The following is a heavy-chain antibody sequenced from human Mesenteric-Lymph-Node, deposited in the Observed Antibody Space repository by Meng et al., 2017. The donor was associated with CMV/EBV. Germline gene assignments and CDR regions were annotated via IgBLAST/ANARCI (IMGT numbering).Heavy chain of an antibody. CDR3: AKDYSIDYYYGMDV. V-gene: IGHV3-21*01. Sequence: GESLKISCTASGFTVSSNYMSWVRQAPGKGLEWVSSISSSSSYIYYADAVEGRFTISRDNAKNSLYLQMNSLSAEDTAVYYCAKDYSIDYYYGMDVWGQGTTVTVSS. J-gene: IGHJ6*02. CDR1: GFTVSSNY. D-gene: IGHD4-11*01. CDR2: ISSSSSYI.